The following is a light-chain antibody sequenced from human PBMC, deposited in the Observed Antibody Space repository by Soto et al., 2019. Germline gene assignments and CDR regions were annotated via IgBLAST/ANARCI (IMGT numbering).Light chain of an antibody. Sequence: DIQMTQSPSTLSASVGDRVTITCRASQSINSWVAWYQQKPGKAPKILLYKASSLEMGVPSRFSGSGSGTDFILSIGSLHPDDLGTYYCQQYDTSPLTFGGGTKVDIK. CDR1: QSINSW. CDR3: QQYDTSPLT. J-gene: IGKJ4*01. CDR2: KAS. V-gene: IGKV1-5*03.